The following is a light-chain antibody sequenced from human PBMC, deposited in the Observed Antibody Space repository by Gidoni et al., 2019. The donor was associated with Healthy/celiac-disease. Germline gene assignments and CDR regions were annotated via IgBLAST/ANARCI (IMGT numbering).Light chain of an antibody. J-gene: IGKJ2*01. CDR1: QSVSSN. CDR3: QQYNNWPPAYT. Sequence: EILMTQSPATLSVSPGERATLSCRASQSVSSNLAWYQPKPGQAPRRLIYGASTRATGIPARFSGSGSGTEFTLTISSLQSEDFAVYYCQQYNNWPPAYTFGQGTKLEIK. V-gene: IGKV3-15*01. CDR2: GAS.